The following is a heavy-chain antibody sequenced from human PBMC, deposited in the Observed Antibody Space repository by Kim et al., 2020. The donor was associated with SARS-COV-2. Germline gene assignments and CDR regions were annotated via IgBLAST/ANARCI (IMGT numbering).Heavy chain of an antibody. CDR3: ARLPYYYDSSGYY. D-gene: IGHD3-22*01. CDR1: GFTVSSNY. V-gene: IGHV3-53*01. J-gene: IGHJ4*02. CDR2: IYSGGST. Sequence: GGSLRLSCAASGFTVSSNYMSWVRQAPGKGLEWVSVIYSGGSTYYADSVKGRFTISRDNSKKTLYLQMNSLRAEDTAVYYCARLPYYYDSSGYYWGQGTLVTVSS.